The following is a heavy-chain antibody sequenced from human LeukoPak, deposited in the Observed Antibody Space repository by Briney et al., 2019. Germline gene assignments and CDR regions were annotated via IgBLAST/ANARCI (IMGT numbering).Heavy chain of an antibody. Sequence: SETLSLTCTVSGGSISSSSYYWGWVRQPPGKGLEWIGSIFYSGSTYHNPSLKSRVTISVDTSKNQFSLKLSSVTAADTAVYYCARGRVGSMVRYYFDYWGQGTLVTVSS. V-gene: IGHV4-39*01. D-gene: IGHD3-10*01. CDR3: ARGRVGSMVRYYFDY. J-gene: IGHJ4*02. CDR1: GGSISSSSYY. CDR2: IFYSGST.